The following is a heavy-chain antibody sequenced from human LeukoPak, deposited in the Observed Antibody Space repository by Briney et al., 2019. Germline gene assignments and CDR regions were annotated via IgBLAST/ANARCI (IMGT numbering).Heavy chain of an antibody. Sequence: GGSLRLSCAASGFTFNIYAMHWVRQAPGKGLEWAAVISYDESNKYYADSVKGRFTISRDDSKNTLYLKMNSLRAEDTAVYYCARRWSFDYWGQGTLVTVSS. D-gene: IGHD6-13*01. V-gene: IGHV3-30*04. CDR1: GFTFNIYA. J-gene: IGHJ4*02. CDR2: ISYDESNK. CDR3: ARRWSFDY.